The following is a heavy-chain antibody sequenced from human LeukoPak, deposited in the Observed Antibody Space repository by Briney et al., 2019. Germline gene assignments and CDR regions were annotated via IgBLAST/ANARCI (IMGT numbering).Heavy chain of an antibody. CDR1: GFTVITND. D-gene: IGHD1-14*01. J-gene: IGHJ4*02. CDR2: LYSDGNT. Sequence: GGSLRVSCAASGFTVITNDMTWVRQAPGKGLEWVSVLYSDGNTKYADSVQGRFTISRDNSKNTLYLEMNSLSPDDTAVYYCARGVEPLAANTLAYWGQGTLVTVSS. V-gene: IGHV3-53*01. CDR3: ARGVEPLAANTLAY.